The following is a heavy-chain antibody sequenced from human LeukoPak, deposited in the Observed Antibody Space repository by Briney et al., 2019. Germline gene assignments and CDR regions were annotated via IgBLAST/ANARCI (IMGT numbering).Heavy chain of an antibody. V-gene: IGHV3-9*01. CDR2: INWNSGSI. J-gene: IGHJ4*02. D-gene: IGHD6-13*01. CDR1: GFSFDDYA. CDR3: ASGSSSRPFDY. Sequence: PGGSLRLSCAASGFSFDDYAMHWVRQAPGKGLEWVSGINWNSGSIDYAESVKGRFTIARDNATNSLSLQMNSLRAEDTAVYYCASGSSSRPFDYWGQGTLVTVSS.